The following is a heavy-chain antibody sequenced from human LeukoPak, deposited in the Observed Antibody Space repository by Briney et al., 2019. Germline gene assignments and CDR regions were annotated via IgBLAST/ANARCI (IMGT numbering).Heavy chain of an antibody. D-gene: IGHD2-2*01. V-gene: IGHV3-9*01. Sequence: GGSLRLSCAASGFTFDDYAMHWVRQPPGKGLEWVSSISWNSGSIGYADSVKGRFTISRDNAKNSLYLQMNSLRAEDTAVYYCAKDRRDIVVVPAAMATFDYWGQGTLVTVSS. CDR3: AKDRRDIVVVPAAMATFDY. J-gene: IGHJ4*02. CDR2: ISWNSGSI. CDR1: GFTFDDYA.